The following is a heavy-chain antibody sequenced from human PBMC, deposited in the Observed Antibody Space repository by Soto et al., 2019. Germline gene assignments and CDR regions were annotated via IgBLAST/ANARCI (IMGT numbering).Heavy chain of an antibody. CDR3: ARDQGAQIVDY. CDR1: GYTFISYG. J-gene: IGHJ4*02. V-gene: IGHV1-18*01. CDR2: ISGYNGNT. Sequence: QVQLVQSGAEVKKPGASVKVSCKASGYTFISYGISWVRQAPGQGLEWMGWISGYNGNTKYAQKLQGRVTMTTDTTTSTADMELRSLRSDDTAVYYCARDQGAQIVDYWGQGTLVSVSS. D-gene: IGHD1-26*01.